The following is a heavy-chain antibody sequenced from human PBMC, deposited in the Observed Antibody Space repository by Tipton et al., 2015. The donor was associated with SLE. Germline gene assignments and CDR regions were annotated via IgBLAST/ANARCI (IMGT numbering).Heavy chain of an antibody. D-gene: IGHD6-19*01. CDR2: IWYDGSNK. CDR3: ARDRVAGHSDAFDI. CDR1: GFTFSNYG. J-gene: IGHJ3*02. Sequence: RSLRLSCAASGFTFSNYGMHWVRQAPGKGLEWVAVIWYDGSNKYYADSVKGRFTISRDNSKNTLYLQMSSLRAEDTAVYYCARDRVAGHSDAFDIWGQGTMVPVSS. V-gene: IGHV3-33*01.